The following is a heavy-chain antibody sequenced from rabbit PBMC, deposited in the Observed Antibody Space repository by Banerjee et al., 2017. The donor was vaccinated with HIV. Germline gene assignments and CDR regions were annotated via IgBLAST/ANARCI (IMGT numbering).Heavy chain of an antibody. CDR2: IVAGSSGST. CDR3: ARDRYGGSPGDGYAFNL. D-gene: IGHD4-2*01. V-gene: IGHV1S45*01. CDR1: GFTLSDNYY. Sequence: QEQLVESGGGLVQPEGSLTLTCKASGFTLSDNYYMCWVRQAPGKGLEWIGCIVAGSSGSTYYASWAKGRFTISKTSSTTVTLQMTSLTGADTATYFCARDRYGGSPGDGYAFNLWGPGTLVTVS. J-gene: IGHJ4*01.